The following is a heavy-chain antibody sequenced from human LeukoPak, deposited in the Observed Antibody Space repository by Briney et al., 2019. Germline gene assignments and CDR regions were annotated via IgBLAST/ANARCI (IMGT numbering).Heavy chain of an antibody. CDR3: ARDTKPYYDILTGYPGAFDI. V-gene: IGHV4-31*03. J-gene: IGHJ3*02. CDR1: GGSISSGGYC. CDR2: IYYSGST. D-gene: IGHD3-9*01. Sequence: SETLSLTCTVSGGSISSGGYCWSWIRQHPGKGLEWIGYIYYSGSTYYNPSLKSRVTISVDTSKNQFSLKLSSVTAADTAVYYCARDTKPYYDILTGYPGAFDIWGQGTMVTVSS.